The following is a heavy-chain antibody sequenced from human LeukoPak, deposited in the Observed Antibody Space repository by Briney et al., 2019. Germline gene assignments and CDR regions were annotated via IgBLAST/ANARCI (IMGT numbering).Heavy chain of an antibody. V-gene: IGHV4-4*07. CDR1: GGSISIYY. Sequence: SETLSLTCTVSGGSISIYYWGWIRQPAGKGLEWIGRIHTSGSTNYNPSLKSRVSMSVDTSNNEFSLRLSSVTAADTAVYFCARSRVDGYFYMDVWGKGTTVTVSS. CDR3: ARSRVDGYFYMDV. D-gene: IGHD2-15*01. CDR2: IHTSGST. J-gene: IGHJ6*03.